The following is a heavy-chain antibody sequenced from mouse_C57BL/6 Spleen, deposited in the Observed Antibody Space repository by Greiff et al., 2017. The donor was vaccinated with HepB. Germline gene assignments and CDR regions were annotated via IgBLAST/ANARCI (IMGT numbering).Heavy chain of an antibody. D-gene: IGHD1-1*01. Sequence: EVQRVESGTVLARPGASVKMSCKTSGYTFTSYWMHWVKQRPGQGLEWIGAIYPGNSDTSYNQKFKGKAKLTAVTSASTAYMELSSLTNEDSAVYYCTGPYYYGSSYDYWGQGTTLTVSS. J-gene: IGHJ2*01. CDR2: IYPGNSDT. V-gene: IGHV1-5*01. CDR1: GYTFTSYW. CDR3: TGPYYYGSSYDY.